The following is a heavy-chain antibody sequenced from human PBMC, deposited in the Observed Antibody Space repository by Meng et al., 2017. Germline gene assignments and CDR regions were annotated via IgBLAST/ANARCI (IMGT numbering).Heavy chain of an antibody. CDR3: ARPIGHCGGDCYSRYYCGMDV. V-gene: IGHV1-69*05. J-gene: IGHJ6*02. Sequence: SVKVSCKASGGTFSSYAISWVRQAPGQGLEWMGGIISILGTANYEQKFQSRVTITTDESTSTADMKLSSLRSENTAVYYCARPIGHCGGDCYSRYYCGMDVWGQGTMVTVSS. CDR1: GGTFSSYA. CDR2: IISILGTA. D-gene: IGHD2-21*02.